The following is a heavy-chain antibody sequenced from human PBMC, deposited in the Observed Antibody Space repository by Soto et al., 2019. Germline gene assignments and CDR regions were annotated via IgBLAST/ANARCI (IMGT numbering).Heavy chain of an antibody. CDR2: IYPGDSDT. Sequence: GESLKISCKGSGYSFTSYWIGWVRQMPGKGLRWMGIIYPGDSDTRYSPSFQAQVPCSPDKSISTAYLQWSSLKASDTAMYSCASQYYYDSSGYYFAFDIWGQGTMVTVSS. CDR3: ASQYYYDSSGYYFAFDI. V-gene: IGHV5-51*01. D-gene: IGHD3-22*01. J-gene: IGHJ3*02. CDR1: GYSFTSYW.